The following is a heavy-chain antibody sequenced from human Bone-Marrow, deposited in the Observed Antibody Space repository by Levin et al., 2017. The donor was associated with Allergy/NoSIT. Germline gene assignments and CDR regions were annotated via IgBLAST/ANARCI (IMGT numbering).Heavy chain of an antibody. D-gene: IGHD1-26*01. CDR2: IYYDGST. J-gene: IGHJ4*02. Sequence: SETLSLTCTVSGGAISDYYWTWIRQSPGKGLEWIGYIYYDGSTNYNPSLKSRVTMSLDTSKNQVSLRLRSVTAADTAVYYCASGSGSYSAYYFDYWGQGTLVTVSS. CDR3: ASGSGSYSAYYFDY. V-gene: IGHV4-59*01. CDR1: GGAISDYY.